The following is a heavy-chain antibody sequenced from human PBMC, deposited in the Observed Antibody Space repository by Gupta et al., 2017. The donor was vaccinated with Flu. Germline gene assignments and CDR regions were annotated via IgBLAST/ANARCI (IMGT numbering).Heavy chain of an antibody. Sequence: RQAPGKGLEWVSGISWNSGSIGYADSVKGRFTISRDNAKNSLYLQMNSLRAEDTALYYCAKDSSGYTYYFDYWGQGTLVTVSS. J-gene: IGHJ4*02. CDR2: ISWNSGSI. V-gene: IGHV3-9*01. D-gene: IGHD3-22*01. CDR3: AKDSSGYTYYFDY.